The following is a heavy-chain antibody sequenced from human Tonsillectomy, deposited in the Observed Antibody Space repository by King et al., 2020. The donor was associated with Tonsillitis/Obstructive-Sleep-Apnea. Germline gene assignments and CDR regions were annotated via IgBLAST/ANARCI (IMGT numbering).Heavy chain of an antibody. CDR3: AKGRKGALGYCSGGSCYDYFDY. CDR1: GFTFSSYA. J-gene: IGHJ4*02. CDR2: ISGSGGST. V-gene: IGHV3-23*04. D-gene: IGHD2-15*01. Sequence: VQLVESGGGLVQPGGSLRLSCAASGFTFSSYAMSWFRQAPGKGLEWVSAISGSGGSTYYADSVKGRFTISRDNSKNTLYLQMNSLRAEDTAVYYCAKGRKGALGYCSGGSCYDYFDYWGQGTLVTVSS.